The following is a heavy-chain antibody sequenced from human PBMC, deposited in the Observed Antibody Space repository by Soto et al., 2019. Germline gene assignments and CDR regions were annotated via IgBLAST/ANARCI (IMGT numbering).Heavy chain of an antibody. D-gene: IGHD1-1*01. Sequence: GASVKVSCKASGGTFSSYAISWVRQAPGQGLEWMGGIIPIFGTANYAQKFQGRVTITADESTSTAYMELSSLRSEDTAVYYCARGRNPVVYNWFDPWGQGTLVTVSS. J-gene: IGHJ5*02. CDR2: IIPIFGTA. CDR1: GGTFSSYA. V-gene: IGHV1-69*13. CDR3: ARGRNPVVYNWFDP.